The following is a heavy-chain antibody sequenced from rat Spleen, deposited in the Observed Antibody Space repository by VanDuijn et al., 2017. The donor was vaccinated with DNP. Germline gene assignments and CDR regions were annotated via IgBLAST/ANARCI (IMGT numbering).Heavy chain of an antibody. CDR2: ILYDGSST. V-gene: IGHV5-17*01. Sequence: EVQLVESGGGLVQPGRSLKLSCAASGFTFSDYAMAWVRQAPKKGLEWVATILYDGSSTYYRDSVKGRFTISRDNAKSTLYLQMDSLRSEDTATYYCARLVTIYFDYWGQGVMVTVSS. D-gene: IGHD4-4*01. CDR3: ARLVTIYFDY. J-gene: IGHJ2*01. CDR1: GFTFSDYA.